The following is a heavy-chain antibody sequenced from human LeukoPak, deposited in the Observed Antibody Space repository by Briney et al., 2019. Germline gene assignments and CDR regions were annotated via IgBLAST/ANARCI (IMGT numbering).Heavy chain of an antibody. Sequence: GGSLRLTCAASGFSFDDFAMHWVRQAPGKGLEWVSSVSWNSGNIDYADSVKGRFTISRDNAQNSLYLQMNSLRAEDTALYFCARLSGSGRFDYWGQGTLVTVSS. J-gene: IGHJ4*02. D-gene: IGHD5-12*01. CDR3: ARLSGSGRFDY. V-gene: IGHV3-9*01. CDR1: GFSFDDFA. CDR2: VSWNSGNI.